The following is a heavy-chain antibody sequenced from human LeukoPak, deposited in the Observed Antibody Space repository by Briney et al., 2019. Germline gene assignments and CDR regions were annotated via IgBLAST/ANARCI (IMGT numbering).Heavy chain of an antibody. V-gene: IGHV3-33*06. CDR3: AKDQAYYFSFADY. CDR2: IFYDGSTK. D-gene: IGHD2/OR15-2a*01. CDR1: GFTFSSYG. J-gene: IGHJ4*02. Sequence: PGGSLRLSCAASGFTFSSYGMHWVRQAPGKGLEWVAVIFYDGSTKHYADSVKGRFTISRDNSKNTLYLEMNSLRAEDTAVYYCAKDQAYYFSFADYWGQGTRVTVSS.